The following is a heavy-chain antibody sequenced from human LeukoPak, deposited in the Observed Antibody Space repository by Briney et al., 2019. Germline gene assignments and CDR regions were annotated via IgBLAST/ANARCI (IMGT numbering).Heavy chain of an antibody. D-gene: IGHD3-22*01. CDR1: GFTLSSFG. Sequence: GGSLRLSCAASGFTLSSFGMHWVRQAPGKGLEWVAVIWYDGSNKYYADSVKGRFTISRDNSKNTLYLQMNSLRAEDTAVYYCARELPPVVTYYFDYWGQGILVTVSS. V-gene: IGHV3-33*01. J-gene: IGHJ4*02. CDR2: IWYDGSNK. CDR3: ARELPPVVTYYFDY.